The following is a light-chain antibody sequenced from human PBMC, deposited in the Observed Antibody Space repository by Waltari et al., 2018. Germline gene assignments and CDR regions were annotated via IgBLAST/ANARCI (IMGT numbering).Light chain of an antibody. Sequence: QTVVTQEPSLSVSPGWPVTLTCALSSGSISSTSYATWYQQPPGQAPRPLVYKGNRRSSGVLDRFSGSILGNKAALTITGAQADDDSDYYCSLYMGSGIWVFGGGTKLTVL. V-gene: IGLV8-61*01. J-gene: IGLJ3*02. CDR2: KGN. CDR3: SLYMGSGIWV. CDR1: SGSISSTSY.